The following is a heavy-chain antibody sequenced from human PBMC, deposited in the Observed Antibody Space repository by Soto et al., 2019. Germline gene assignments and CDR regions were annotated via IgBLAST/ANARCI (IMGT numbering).Heavy chain of an antibody. CDR2: IRSKTNSYTT. Sequence: GGSLRLSCAASGFTFSDHYMDWVRQAPGKGLEWVGRIRSKTNSYTTEYAATVKGRFTMSRDDSKNSLYLQMNSLKTEDTAVYYCARVIGQAFFDYWGQGTLVTVSS. CDR1: GFTFSDHY. D-gene: IGHD3-16*02. V-gene: IGHV3-72*01. CDR3: ARVIGQAFFDY. J-gene: IGHJ4*02.